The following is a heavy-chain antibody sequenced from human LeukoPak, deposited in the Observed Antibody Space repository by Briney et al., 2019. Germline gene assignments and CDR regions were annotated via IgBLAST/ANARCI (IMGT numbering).Heavy chain of an antibody. CDR3: ARARPEYYDILTGYSYAFDI. J-gene: IGHJ3*02. D-gene: IGHD3-9*01. CDR2: ISYSGST. V-gene: IGHV4-39*02. CDR1: GGSISSSDFN. Sequence: SETLSLTCTVSGGSISSSDFNWGWIRQPPGKGLEWIGVISYSGSTYYNPSLKSRVTISVDTSKSHFSLKLSSVTAADTAVYYCARARPEYYDILTGYSYAFDIWGQGTMVTVSS.